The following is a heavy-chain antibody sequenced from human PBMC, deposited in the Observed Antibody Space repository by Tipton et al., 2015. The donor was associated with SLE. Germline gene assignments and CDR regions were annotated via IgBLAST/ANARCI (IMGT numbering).Heavy chain of an antibody. CDR3: ARDVTVAYFGMDV. CDR2: IYTSGST. CDR1: GGSISSHY. V-gene: IGHV4-4*09. Sequence: TLSLTCTVSGGSISSHYWSWIRQPAGKGLEWIGYIYTSGSTNYNPSLKSRVTISVDTSKNQFSLKLSSVTAADTAVYYCARDVTVAYFGMDVWGQGTTVTVSS. J-gene: IGHJ6*02. D-gene: IGHD2-15*01.